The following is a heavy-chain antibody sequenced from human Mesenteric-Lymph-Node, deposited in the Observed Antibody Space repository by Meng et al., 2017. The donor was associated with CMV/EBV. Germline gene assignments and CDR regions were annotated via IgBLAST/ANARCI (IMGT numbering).Heavy chain of an antibody. Sequence: ASVKVSCKASGYTFTGYYMHWVRQAPGQGLEWMGWINPNSGGTNYAQKFQGRVTMTRDTSISTAYMELSRLRSDDTAVYYCARDGLGNANSTRGTCYEYWGQGALVTVSS. V-gene: IGHV1-2*02. CDR2: INPNSGGT. CDR3: ARDGLGNANSTRGTCYEY. CDR1: GYTFTGYY. J-gene: IGHJ4*02. D-gene: IGHD2-15*01.